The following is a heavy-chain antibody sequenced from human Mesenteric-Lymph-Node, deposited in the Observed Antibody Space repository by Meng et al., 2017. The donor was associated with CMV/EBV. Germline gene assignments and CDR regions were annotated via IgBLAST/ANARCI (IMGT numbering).Heavy chain of an antibody. CDR1: SFNAYY. CDR2: INHSGDI. D-gene: IGHD2-15*01. CDR3: AGNFRSGGTCYPRSLFDP. V-gene: IGHV4-34*01. J-gene: IGHJ5*02. Sequence: SFNAYYWNWIRQPPGKGLEWIGKINHSGDISYNPSLKSRVTISVDTSKKQFSLKLTSVTAADTAVYYCAGNFRSGGTCYPRSLFDPWGQGVLVTVSS.